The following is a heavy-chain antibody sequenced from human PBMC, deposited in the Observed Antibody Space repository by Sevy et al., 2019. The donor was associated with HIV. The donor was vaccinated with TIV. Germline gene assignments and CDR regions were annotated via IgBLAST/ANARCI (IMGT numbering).Heavy chain of an antibody. CDR3: AKDIVAVVGDAFDI. J-gene: IGHJ3*02. Sequence: GGSLRLSCAASGFSFISYAMNWVRQAPGKGLEWVSAISGSDGATYYADSVKGRFSISRDNSNDTLYLQMDSLRAEDTAVYYCAKDIVAVVGDAFDIWGQGTMVTVSS. CDR2: ISGSDGAT. D-gene: IGHD2-15*01. V-gene: IGHV3-23*01. CDR1: GFSFISYA.